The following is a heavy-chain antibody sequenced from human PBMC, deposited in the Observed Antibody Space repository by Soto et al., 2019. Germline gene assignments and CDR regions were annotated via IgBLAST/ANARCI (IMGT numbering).Heavy chain of an antibody. D-gene: IGHD3-10*01. CDR2: IYPGDSDT. CDR3: ARSSMVRGVIGWFDP. Sequence: EVQLVQSGAEVKKPGESLKISCKGSGYSFTSYWIGWVRQMPGKGLEWMGIIYPGDSDTRYSPSFQGQVTISADKSINTAYLQWSSLKASDTDMSYCARSSMVRGVIGWFDPWGQGTLVTVSS. CDR1: GYSFTSYW. V-gene: IGHV5-51*03. J-gene: IGHJ5*02.